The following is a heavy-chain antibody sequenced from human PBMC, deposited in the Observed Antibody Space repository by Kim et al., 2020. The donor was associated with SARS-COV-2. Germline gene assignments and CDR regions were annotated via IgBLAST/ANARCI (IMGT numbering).Heavy chain of an antibody. Sequence: GGSLRLSCAASGFTFSSYSMNWVRQAPGKGLEWVSSISSSSSYIYYADSVKGRFTISRDNAKNSLYLQMNSLRAEDTAVYYCARDRGPYGSGSSDDYWGQRTLVTVSS. D-gene: IGHD3-10*01. CDR2: ISSSSSYI. CDR1: GFTFSSYS. CDR3: ARDRGPYGSGSSDDY. V-gene: IGHV3-21*01. J-gene: IGHJ4*02.